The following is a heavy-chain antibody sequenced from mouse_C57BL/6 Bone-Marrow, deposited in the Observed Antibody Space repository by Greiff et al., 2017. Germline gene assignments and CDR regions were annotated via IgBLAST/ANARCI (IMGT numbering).Heavy chain of an antibody. CDR1: GYTFTDYY. V-gene: IGHV1-26*01. Sequence: VQLQQSGPELVKPGASVKISCKASGYTFTDYYMNWVKQSHGKSLEWIGDINPNNGGTSYNQKFKGKATLTVDKSSSTAYMELRSLTSEDSAVYYCARRVYYGLAMDYWGQGTSVTVSS. CDR2: INPNNGGT. CDR3: ARRVYYGLAMDY. D-gene: IGHD2-2*01. J-gene: IGHJ4*01.